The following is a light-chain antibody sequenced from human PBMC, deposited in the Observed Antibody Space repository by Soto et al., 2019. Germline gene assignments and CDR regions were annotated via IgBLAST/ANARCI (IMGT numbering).Light chain of an antibody. Sequence: DIQMTQSPSSLSASVGDRVTITCQASQDISNYLNWYQQKPGKAPKLLIYDASNLETGVPSRFSGSGSGTDFAXTMCRVRPEDLATYYCLKEYTYPRPFGGGTKVDIK. V-gene: IGKV1-33*01. CDR1: QDISNY. CDR2: DAS. J-gene: IGKJ4*01. CDR3: LKEYTYPRP.